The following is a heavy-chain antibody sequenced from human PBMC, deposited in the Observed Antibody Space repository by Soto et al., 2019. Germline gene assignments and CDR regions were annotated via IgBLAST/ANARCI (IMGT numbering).Heavy chain of an antibody. D-gene: IGHD3-22*01. CDR1: GYSISSGYY. CDR3: AREMIGVVITKWWFDP. Sequence: SETLSLTCAVSGYSISSGYYWGWIRQPPGKGLEWIGSIYHSGSTYYNPSLKSRVTISVDTSKNQFSLKLSSVTAADTAVYYCAREMIGVVITKWWFDPWGQGTLVTVSS. J-gene: IGHJ5*02. CDR2: IYHSGST. V-gene: IGHV4-38-2*02.